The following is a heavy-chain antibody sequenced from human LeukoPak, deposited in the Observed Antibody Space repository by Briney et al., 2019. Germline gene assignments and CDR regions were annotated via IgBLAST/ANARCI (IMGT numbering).Heavy chain of an antibody. Sequence: GGSLRPSCAASGFTFSIYSVNWVRQAPGKGLECVLSISSSSSYIYYADSVKGRFTISRDNAKNSPYLQMNSLRAEDTAVYYCARDSSSWYFRWFDPWGQGTLVTVSS. CDR2: ISSSSSYI. CDR1: GFTFSIYS. V-gene: IGHV3-21*01. D-gene: IGHD6-13*01. J-gene: IGHJ5*02. CDR3: ARDSSSWYFRWFDP.